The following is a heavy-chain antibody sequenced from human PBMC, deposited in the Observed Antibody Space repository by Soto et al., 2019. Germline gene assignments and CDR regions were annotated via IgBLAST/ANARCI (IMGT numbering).Heavy chain of an antibody. CDR3: ARTIAGGGRGMDV. CDR2: SRNKANSYTI. CDR1: GFTFSDHY. Sequence: EVQLVESGGGLVQPGGSLRLSCAASGFTFSDHYMDWVRQAPGKGLEWVGRSRNKANSYTIEYAASVKGRFTISRDDSKNSPYLQMNSLKTEDTAVYYCARTIAGGGRGMDVWGQGTTVTVSS. V-gene: IGHV3-72*01. D-gene: IGHD1-26*01. J-gene: IGHJ6*02.